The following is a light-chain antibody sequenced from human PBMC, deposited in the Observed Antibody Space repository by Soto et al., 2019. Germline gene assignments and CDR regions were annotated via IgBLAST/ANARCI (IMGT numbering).Light chain of an antibody. CDR3: CSFAGSGTQYV. V-gene: IGLV2-23*01. Sequence: QSVLTRPASVSGSLGQSITISFIGTSSNIGSYNLVSWYQHQPGKAPKIMIFEGSKRPSGVSNRFSGSRSGNTASLTISGLQAEDEADYYCCSFAGSGTQYVFGTGTKVTVL. CDR2: EGS. J-gene: IGLJ1*01. CDR1: SSNIGSYNL.